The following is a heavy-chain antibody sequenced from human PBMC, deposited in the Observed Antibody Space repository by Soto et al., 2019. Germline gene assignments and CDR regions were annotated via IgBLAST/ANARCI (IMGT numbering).Heavy chain of an antibody. CDR2: ISYDGSNK. V-gene: IGHV3-30-3*01. D-gene: IGHD3-22*01. Sequence: GGSLRLSCAASGFTFSSYAMHWVRQAPGKGLEWVAVISYDGSNKYYADSVKGRFTISRDNSKNTLYLQMNSLRAEDTAVYYCARELLYDSSGYLNYYGMDVWGQGTTVTVSS. J-gene: IGHJ6*02. CDR3: ARELLYDSSGYLNYYGMDV. CDR1: GFTFSSYA.